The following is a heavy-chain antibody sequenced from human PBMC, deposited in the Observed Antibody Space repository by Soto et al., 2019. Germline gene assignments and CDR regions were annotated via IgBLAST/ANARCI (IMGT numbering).Heavy chain of an antibody. CDR3: AKDFVGQVGDAFDV. J-gene: IGHJ3*01. CDR2: VSGSGGST. Sequence: QPGGSLRLSCEASGFIFSDYVMNWVRQAPGKGLEWVSTVSGSGGSTYHADSVRGRFGISRDNSKSTLFLQMNSLRAEDTAVYYCAKDFVGQVGDAFDVWGQGTLVTVSS. D-gene: IGHD1-26*01. V-gene: IGHV3-23*01. CDR1: GFIFSDYV.